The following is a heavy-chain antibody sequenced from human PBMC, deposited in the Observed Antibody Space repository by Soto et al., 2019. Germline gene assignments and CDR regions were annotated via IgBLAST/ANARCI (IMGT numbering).Heavy chain of an antibody. CDR2: IDPKNGGT. CDR1: GYSISAYY. CDR3: GRDDYGIFPY. D-gene: IGHD3-10*01. V-gene: IGHV1-2*02. Sequence: ASVKVSCKASGYSISAYYIHWVRQAPGQGLEWMGWIDPKNGGTVSAQKFQGRLTMTRDTSLSTVYMDLSGLTSDDTALYYCGRDDYGIFPYWGQGSLVTVSS. J-gene: IGHJ4*02.